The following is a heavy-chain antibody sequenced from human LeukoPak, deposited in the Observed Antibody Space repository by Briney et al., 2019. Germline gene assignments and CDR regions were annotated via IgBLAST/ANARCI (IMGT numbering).Heavy chain of an antibody. Sequence: PGGSLRLSCAASGFTFSSYSMNWVRQAPGKGLEWVSSISSRSSYIYYADSMKGRFTISRDNAKNSLYLQMNSLRAEDTVVYYCARGDENYDFWSGSYMDVWGKGTRSPSP. CDR1: GFTFSSYS. V-gene: IGHV3-21*01. CDR2: ISSRSSYI. J-gene: IGHJ6*03. D-gene: IGHD3-3*01. CDR3: ARGDENYDFWSGSYMDV.